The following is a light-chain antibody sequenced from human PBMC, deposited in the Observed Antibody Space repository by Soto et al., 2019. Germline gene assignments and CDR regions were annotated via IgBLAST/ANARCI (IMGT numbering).Light chain of an antibody. CDR1: QSVSSSY. CDR3: QHYGTSPTWT. J-gene: IGKJ1*01. V-gene: IGKV3-20*01. CDR2: GAS. Sequence: EIVLTQSPGTLSLSPGERATLSCRASQSVSSSYLAWYQQKPGQAPRLLIYGASSRATGIPDRFSGSGSGTDFTLTISRLEPEDFAVYYCQHYGTSPTWTFGPGTTVEI.